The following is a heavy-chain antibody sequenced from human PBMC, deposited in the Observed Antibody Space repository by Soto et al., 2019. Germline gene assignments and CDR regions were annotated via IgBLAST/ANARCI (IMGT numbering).Heavy chain of an antibody. CDR2: IYWDDDK. CDR3: AHSRCGGDCFLYYSSHYSYEMDV. V-gene: IGHV2-5*02. J-gene: IGHJ6*02. CDR1: GFSLSTSGVG. Sequence: QITLKESGPTLVRPTQTLTLTCTFSGFSLSTSGVGVGWIRQPPGKALEWLALIYWDDDKRYSPSLKSRLTLATDSSQSHGVHTKTTMHPVDPASYYSAHSRCGGDCFLYYSSHYSYEMDVRGQGTTVTVSS. D-gene: IGHD2-21*02.